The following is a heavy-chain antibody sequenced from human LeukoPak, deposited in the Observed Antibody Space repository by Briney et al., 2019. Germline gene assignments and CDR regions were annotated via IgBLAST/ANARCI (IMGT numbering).Heavy chain of an antibody. Sequence: GGSLRLSCAASGFTFSIYAMSWARQATGEGRVWVSCIGATGVSTFYGDSVKGRFTMSRDNSKNTLYLRMDSLRAEDTAVYYCAKDQGGYSAYGHLDYWGQGTLVTVSS. D-gene: IGHD5-12*01. V-gene: IGHV3-23*01. CDR1: GFTFSIYA. CDR2: IGATGVST. CDR3: AKDQGGYSAYGHLDY. J-gene: IGHJ4*02.